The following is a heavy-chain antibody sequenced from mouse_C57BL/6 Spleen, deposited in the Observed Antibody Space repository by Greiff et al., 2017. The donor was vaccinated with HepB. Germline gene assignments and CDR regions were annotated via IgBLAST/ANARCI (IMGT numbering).Heavy chain of an antibody. CDR1: GYTFTSYW. D-gene: IGHD1-1*01. CDR3: ARSSYYYGSSGFDY. V-gene: IGHV1-55*01. J-gene: IGHJ2*01. CDR2: IYPGSGST. Sequence: ESGAELVKPGASVKMSCKASGYTFTSYWITWVKQRPGQGLEWIGDIYPGSGSTNYNEKFKSKATLTVDTSSSTAYMQLSSLTSEDSAVYYCARSSYYYGSSGFDYWGQGTTLTVSS.